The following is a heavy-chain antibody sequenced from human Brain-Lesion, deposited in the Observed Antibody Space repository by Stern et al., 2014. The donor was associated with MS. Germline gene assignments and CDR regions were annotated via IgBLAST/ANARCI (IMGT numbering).Heavy chain of an antibody. CDR3: ARGRDYFGP. Sequence: EVQLVQSGGGLAQPGGSLRLSCAASGLSFSDYWMSWVRQAPGKGLGWVAYIRQDGSEKYYLDSVKGRLTISRDNTKNSLSLQMNSLRAEDTAFYYCARGRDYFGPWGQGTLVTVSS. J-gene: IGHJ4*02. V-gene: IGHV3-7*01. CDR2: IRQDGSEK. CDR1: GLSFSDYW.